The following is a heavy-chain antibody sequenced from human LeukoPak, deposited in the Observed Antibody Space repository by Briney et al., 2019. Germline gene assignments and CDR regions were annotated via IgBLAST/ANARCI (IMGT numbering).Heavy chain of an antibody. CDR2: VSGSGGST. D-gene: IGHD3-3*01. CDR3: AKDRNYDFWTGYYNYFDH. V-gene: IGHV3-23*01. Sequence: GGSLRLSCAASGFTFSSYAMSWVRQAPGKGLEWVSVVSGSGGSTNYADSVKGRFPISRDNSKNTVYLQMNSLRAEDTAVYYCAKDRNYDFWTGYYNYFDHWGQGTLVTVSS. CDR1: GFTFSSYA. J-gene: IGHJ4*02.